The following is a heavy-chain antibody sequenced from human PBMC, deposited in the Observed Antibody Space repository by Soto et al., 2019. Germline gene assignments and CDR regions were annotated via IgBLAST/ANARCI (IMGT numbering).Heavy chain of an antibody. Sequence: VRLVESGGGSVRPGGSLRLSCVASGFTLSDYYMSWIRQTPGKGLEWTSYISNNGRTMYYRDSVKGRFTISRDNTKKLLYLQMKGLRAEDTAVYYCARLPPPRCSGTFCSPYWGQGILVTVSS. CDR2: ISNNGRTM. V-gene: IGHV3-11*01. CDR1: GFTLSDYY. J-gene: IGHJ4*02. D-gene: IGHD2-15*01. CDR3: ARLPPPRCSGTFCSPY.